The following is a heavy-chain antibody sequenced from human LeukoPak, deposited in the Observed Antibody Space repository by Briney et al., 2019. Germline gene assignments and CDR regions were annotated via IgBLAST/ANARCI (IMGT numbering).Heavy chain of an antibody. Sequence: SETLSLTCTVSGGSISSYYWSWIRQPPGKGLEWIGYIYYSGSTNYNPSLKSRVTISVDTSKNQFSLKLSSVTAADTAVYYCAALDYYDSSGDAFDIWGQGTMVTVSS. CDR2: IYYSGST. V-gene: IGHV4-59*12. CDR1: GGSISSYY. D-gene: IGHD3-22*01. CDR3: AALDYYDSSGDAFDI. J-gene: IGHJ3*02.